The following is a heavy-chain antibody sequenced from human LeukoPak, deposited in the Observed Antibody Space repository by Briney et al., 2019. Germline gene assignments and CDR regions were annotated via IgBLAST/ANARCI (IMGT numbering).Heavy chain of an antibody. Sequence: GGSLRLSCAASGFTFSSYGMHWVRQAPGKGLEWVAFIRYDGSNKYYADSVKGRFTISRDNSKNTLYLQMNSLRAEDTAVYYCAKGPYYYDSSGYSYFDYWGQGTLVTVSS. CDR2: IRYDGSNK. CDR3: AKGPYYYDSSGYSYFDY. V-gene: IGHV3-30*02. J-gene: IGHJ4*02. CDR1: GFTFSSYG. D-gene: IGHD3-22*01.